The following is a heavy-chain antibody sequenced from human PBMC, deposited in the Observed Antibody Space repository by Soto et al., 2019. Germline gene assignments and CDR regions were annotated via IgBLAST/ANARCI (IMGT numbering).Heavy chain of an antibody. D-gene: IGHD3-3*01. Sequence: SETLSLTCTVSGGSISSSSYYWGWIRQPPGKGLEWIGSIYYSGSTYYNPSLKSRVTISVDTSKNQFSLKLSSVTAADTAVYYCARRFGASGAFDIWGQGTMVTVSS. CDR1: GGSISSSSYY. CDR2: IYYSGST. CDR3: ARRFGASGAFDI. V-gene: IGHV4-39*01. J-gene: IGHJ3*02.